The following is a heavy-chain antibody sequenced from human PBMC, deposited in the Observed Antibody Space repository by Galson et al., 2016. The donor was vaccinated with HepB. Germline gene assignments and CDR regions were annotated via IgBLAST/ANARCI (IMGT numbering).Heavy chain of an antibody. D-gene: IGHD2-21*01. Sequence: SLRLSCAASGFTFSSYGMHWVRQAPGKGLGWVSSISGDGSSTCYADSVKGRYAISRDNSKNILNLQMNSLGGEDTAVYYCAKVLCALGPVDCWGQGTLVTVSS. CDR3: AKVLCALGPVDC. CDR1: GFTFSSYG. J-gene: IGHJ4*02. CDR2: ISGDGSST. V-gene: IGHV3-23*01.